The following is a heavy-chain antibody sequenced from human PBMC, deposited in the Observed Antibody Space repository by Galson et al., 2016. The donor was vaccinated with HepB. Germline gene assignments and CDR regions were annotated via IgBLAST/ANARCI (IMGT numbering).Heavy chain of an antibody. CDR3: ARALASTDDYFDH. CDR2: INPKSGDT. Sequence: SVKVSCKASGYTFGDYYIHWVRQAPGRGLEWMGWINPKSGDTKYAQKFHAWVTMTSDSAITTVYMDLTRLKSDDTAVYYCARALASTDDYFDHWGQGTLVTVSS. CDR1: GYTFGDYY. D-gene: IGHD2-2*01. J-gene: IGHJ4*02. V-gene: IGHV1-2*04.